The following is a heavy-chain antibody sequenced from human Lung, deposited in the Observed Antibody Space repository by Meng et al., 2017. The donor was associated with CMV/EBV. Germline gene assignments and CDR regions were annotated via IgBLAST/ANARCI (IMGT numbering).Heavy chain of an antibody. CDR2: IYYSGTT. CDR3: ARGSKDVEWGLDY. J-gene: IGHJ4*02. Sequence: LXCTVSGGSITNYYWTWIRQPPGKGLEWIGYIYYSGTTNYSPSLKSRVTISVDTSKNQFSLKLTSVTAADTALDFCARGSKDVEWGLDYWGQGTLVTVSS. CDR1: GGSITNYY. V-gene: IGHV4-59*01. D-gene: IGHD3-3*01.